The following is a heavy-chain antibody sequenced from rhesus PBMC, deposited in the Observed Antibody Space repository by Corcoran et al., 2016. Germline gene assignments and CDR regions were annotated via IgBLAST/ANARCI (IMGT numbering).Heavy chain of an antibody. J-gene: IGHJ4*01. CDR2: ISYTGKTI. V-gene: IGHV3-136*01. CDR1: GFTFSSYD. CDR3: TREGYYFDY. Sequence: EVQLVESGGGLVQPGGSLRLSCAASGFTFSSYDMSWVRQAPGKGLEWFSYISYTGKTIYYADSVKGRFTISRDNAKNSLSLQMSSLRAEDTAVYYCTREGYYFDYWGQGVLVTVSS.